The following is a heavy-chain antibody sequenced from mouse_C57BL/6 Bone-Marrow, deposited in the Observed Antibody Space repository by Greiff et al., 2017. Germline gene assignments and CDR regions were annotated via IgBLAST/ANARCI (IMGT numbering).Heavy chain of an antibody. CDR1: GYTFTSYW. J-gene: IGHJ1*03. Sequence: VQLQQPGAELVRPGTSVKLSCKASGYTFTSYWMHWVKQRPGQGLEWIGVIDPSDSYTNYNQKFKGKATLTVDTSSSTAYMQLSSLTSEDSAVXYCARRDGYCPWYCDVWGTGTTVTVSS. V-gene: IGHV1-59*01. CDR3: ARRDGYCPWYCDV. CDR2: IDPSDSYT. D-gene: IGHD2-3*01.